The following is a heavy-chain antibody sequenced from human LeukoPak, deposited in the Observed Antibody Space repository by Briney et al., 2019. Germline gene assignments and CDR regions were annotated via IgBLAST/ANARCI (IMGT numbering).Heavy chain of an antibody. J-gene: IGHJ5*02. CDR3: KGAVTKRGYNWFDP. Sequence: GGSLRLSCAASGFTFSSYWMHWVRQAPGKGLVWVSRINSDGSSTSYADSVKGRFTISRDNAKNSLYLQMNSLRAEDTAVYYCKGAVTKRGYNWFDPWGQGTLVTVSS. D-gene: IGHD4-17*01. CDR2: INSDGSST. V-gene: IGHV3-74*01. CDR1: GFTFSSYW.